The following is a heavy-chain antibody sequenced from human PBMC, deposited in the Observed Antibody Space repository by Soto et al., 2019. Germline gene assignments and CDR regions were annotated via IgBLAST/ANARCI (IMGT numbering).Heavy chain of an antibody. D-gene: IGHD3-3*01. Sequence: SETLSLTCTVSGASIRSTDYYWSWIRQAPGKGLEWIGYVYYTGSTYYNPSLMSRLTISVDTSKNQFSLKLSSVTAADTAVYYCARGEYYDFWSGYPDVWGQGTTVTVSS. CDR2: VYYTGST. CDR1: GASIRSTDYY. CDR3: ARGEYYDFWSGYPDV. V-gene: IGHV4-30-4*01. J-gene: IGHJ6*02.